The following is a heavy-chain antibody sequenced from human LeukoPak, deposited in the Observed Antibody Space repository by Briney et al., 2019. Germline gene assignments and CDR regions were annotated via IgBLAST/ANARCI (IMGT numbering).Heavy chain of an antibody. Sequence: GGSLRLSCAASGFTFSSYPMHWVRQAPGKGLEWVALISSDGSDKKYADSVKGRFTISRDNSENTLYLQMHSLRVEDTAVYYCARDYPADHWGQGTLVTVSS. V-gene: IGHV3-30-3*01. J-gene: IGHJ4*02. CDR2: ISSDGSDK. CDR3: ARDYPADH. CDR1: GFTFSSYP.